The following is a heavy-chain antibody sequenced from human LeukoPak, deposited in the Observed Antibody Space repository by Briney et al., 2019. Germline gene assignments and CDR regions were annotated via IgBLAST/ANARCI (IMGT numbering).Heavy chain of an antibody. CDR3: ARGDYYGSGSYFDY. J-gene: IGHJ4*02. Sequence: SETLSLTCTVSGGSISSYYWSWIRQPPGKGLEWIGYIYYSGSTNYNPSLKSRVTISVDTSKNQFSLKLSSVTAADTAVYYCARGDYYGSGSYFDYWGQGTLVTVSS. V-gene: IGHV4-59*01. CDR2: IYYSGST. CDR1: GGSISSYY. D-gene: IGHD3-10*01.